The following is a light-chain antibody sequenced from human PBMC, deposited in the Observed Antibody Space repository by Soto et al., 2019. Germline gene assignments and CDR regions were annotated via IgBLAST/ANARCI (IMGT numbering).Light chain of an antibody. CDR2: GVS. CDR1: QSVSSSY. CDR3: QQYDTSPYT. J-gene: IGKJ5*01. V-gene: IGKV3-20*01. Sequence: EIVLTQSPGTLSLSPGERATLSCRASQSVSSSYLAWYQQKPGQGPRLLIYGVSRRATGIPDRLSGSGSGTDFTLTISRLEPEDFAVYYCQQYDTSPYTFGRGTRLEIK.